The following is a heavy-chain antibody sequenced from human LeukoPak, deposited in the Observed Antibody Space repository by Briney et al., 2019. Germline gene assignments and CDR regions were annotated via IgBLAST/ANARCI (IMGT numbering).Heavy chain of an antibody. CDR3: AKDIEGRIRGLDY. CDR1: GFTFNTYT. D-gene: IGHD4-17*01. V-gene: IGHV3-21*04. CDR2: VGRDGSI. Sequence: GGSLRLSCVASGFTFNTYTMNWVRQAPGKGLEWISCVGRDGSIHYADSVKGRFTISRDNAKNSLYLQMNSLRAEDTALYYCAKDIEGRIRGLDYWGQGTLVTVSS. J-gene: IGHJ4*02.